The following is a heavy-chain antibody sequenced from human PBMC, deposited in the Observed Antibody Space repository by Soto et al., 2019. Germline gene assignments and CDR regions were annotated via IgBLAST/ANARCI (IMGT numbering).Heavy chain of an antibody. CDR2: IYYSGST. CDR1: GGSITSSYY. CDR3: ATIPATTILTDY. J-gene: IGHJ4*02. V-gene: IGHV4-39*01. Sequence: SETLSLSCTVSGGSITSSYYWGWIRQPPGKGLEWIGSIYYSGSTYYNPSLKSRVTISVDTSKNQFSLKLSSVTAADTAVYYCATIPATTILTDYWGQGTLVTVSS. D-gene: IGHD2-2*02.